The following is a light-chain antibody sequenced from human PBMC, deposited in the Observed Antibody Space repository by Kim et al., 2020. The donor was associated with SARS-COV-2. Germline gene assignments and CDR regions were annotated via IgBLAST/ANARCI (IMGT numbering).Light chain of an antibody. V-gene: IGKV1-39*01. CDR2: AAS. CDR3: QQSYSTHPIT. J-gene: IGKJ3*01. CDR1: QSISSY. Sequence: DIQMTQSPSSLSASVGDRVTITCRASQSISSYLNWYQQKPGKAPKLLIYAASSLQSGVPSRFSGSGSGTDFTLTISSLQPEDFATYYCQQSYSTHPITFGPGTKVDIK.